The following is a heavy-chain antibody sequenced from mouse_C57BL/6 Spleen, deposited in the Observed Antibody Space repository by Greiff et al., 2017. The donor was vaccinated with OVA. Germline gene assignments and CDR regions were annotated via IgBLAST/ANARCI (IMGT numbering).Heavy chain of an antibody. CDR2: ISSGSSTI. Sequence: EVHLVESGGGLVKPGGSLKLSCAASGFTFTDYGMHWVRQAPEKGLEWVAYISSGSSTIYYADTVKGRFTISRDNAKNTLFLQMTSLRSEDTAMYYCASLSYYSNYEAMDYWGQGTSVTVSS. D-gene: IGHD2-5*01. CDR1: GFTFTDYG. J-gene: IGHJ4*01. CDR3: ASLSYYSNYEAMDY. V-gene: IGHV5-17*01.